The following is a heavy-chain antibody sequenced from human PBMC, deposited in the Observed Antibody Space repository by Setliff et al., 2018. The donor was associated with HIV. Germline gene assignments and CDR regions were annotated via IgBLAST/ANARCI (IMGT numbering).Heavy chain of an antibody. CDR2: TSHSGKT. CDR1: GGPLSGHY. V-gene: IGHV4-34*01. D-gene: IGHD6-19*01. J-gene: IGHJ3*01. CDR3: ARDGIAVAGTAFDV. Sequence: SETLSLTCAVYGGPLSGHYWSWIRQPPGQGLEWIGETSHSGKTNYNPSLKSRVTISVDTSKNQFSLKLTSVTAADTAVYYCARDGIAVAGTAFDVWGQGTMVTVSS.